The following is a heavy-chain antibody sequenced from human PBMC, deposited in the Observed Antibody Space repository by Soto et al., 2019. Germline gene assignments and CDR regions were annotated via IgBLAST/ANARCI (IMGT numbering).Heavy chain of an antibody. CDR2: VYWDDDK. CDR3: AHMIEGAFFDH. D-gene: IGHD2-21*01. V-gene: IGHV2-5*02. Sequence: SGPTLVNPTQTLTLTCTFSGVSLSTSGMGVGWIRQPPGKALEWLALVYWDDDKCYSPSLKSRLTITKDTSKNQVVLTMTYMDPVDTATYYCAHMIEGAFFDHWDQGTLVTVSS. J-gene: IGHJ4*02. CDR1: GVSLSTSGMG.